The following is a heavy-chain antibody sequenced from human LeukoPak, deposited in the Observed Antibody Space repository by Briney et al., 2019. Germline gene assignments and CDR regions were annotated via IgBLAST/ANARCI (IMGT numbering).Heavy chain of an antibody. J-gene: IGHJ5*02. V-gene: IGHV4-31*03. CDR2: IYSTGTT. D-gene: IGHD1-26*01. Sequence: SETLSLTCSVSGDSISSGGYYWPWIRQHPEKGLEWIGYIYSTGTTYYNPSLTSRLTMSLDTSKNQFSLKVTSVAAADTAVYFCARDRPDTTSPTTVGRFDPWGQGTLVTVSS. CDR3: ARDRPDTTSPTTVGRFDP. CDR1: GDSISSGGYY.